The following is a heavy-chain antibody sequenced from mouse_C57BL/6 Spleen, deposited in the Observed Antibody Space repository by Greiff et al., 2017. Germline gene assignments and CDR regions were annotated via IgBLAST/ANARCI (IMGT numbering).Heavy chain of an antibody. V-gene: IGHV1-9*01. D-gene: IGHD1-1*01. CDR3: ARYYYYGSKKGPGAMDY. CDR1: GYTFTGYW. J-gene: IGHJ4*01. Sequence: QVQLKQSGAELMKPGASVKLSCKATGYTFTGYWIEWVKQRPGHGLEWIGEILPGSGSTNYNEKFKGKATFTADTSSNTAYMQLSSLTTEDSAIYYCARYYYYGSKKGPGAMDYWGQGTSVTVSS. CDR2: ILPGSGST.